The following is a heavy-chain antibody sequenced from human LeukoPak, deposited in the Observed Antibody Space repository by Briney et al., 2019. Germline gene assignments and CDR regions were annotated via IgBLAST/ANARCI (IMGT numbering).Heavy chain of an antibody. Sequence: GGSLRLSCAASGFTFSTFAMIWVRQSPGKGLEWVSSIFPSGGEIHYADSVRGRFTISRDNSKSTLSLQMNSLRAEDTAVYYCASLRVWFGDFDYWGQGTLVTVSS. D-gene: IGHD3-10*01. CDR1: GFTFSTFA. CDR3: ASLRVWFGDFDY. CDR2: IFPSGGEI. V-gene: IGHV3-23*01. J-gene: IGHJ4*02.